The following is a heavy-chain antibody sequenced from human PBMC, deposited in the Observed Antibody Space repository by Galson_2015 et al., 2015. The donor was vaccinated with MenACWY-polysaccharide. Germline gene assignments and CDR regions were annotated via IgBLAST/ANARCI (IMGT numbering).Heavy chain of an antibody. V-gene: IGHV4-38-2*01. Sequence: SETLSLTCAVSDYSIRSGYFWGWIRQPPGKGLEWIASIFHSGTTYYNPSLKSRVTISVDTSKNQFSLKLSSVTAADTAVYYCARVEKYSGSFYILYF. CDR3: ARVEKYSGSFYILYF. CDR2: IFHSGTT. D-gene: IGHD1-26*01. CDR1: DYSIRSGYF. J-gene: IGHJ4*01.